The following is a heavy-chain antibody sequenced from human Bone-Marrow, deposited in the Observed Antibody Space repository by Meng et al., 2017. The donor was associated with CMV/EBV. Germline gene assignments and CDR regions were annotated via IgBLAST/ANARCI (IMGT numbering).Heavy chain of an antibody. CDR1: GFTFSSYA. CDR3: ARENDDYTFYYYYGMDV. Sequence: GESLKISCAASGFTFSSYAMHWVRQAPGKGLEWVAVISYDGSNKYYADSVKGRFTISRDNSKNTLYLQMNSLRAEDTAVYYCARENDDYTFYYYYGMDVWGQGTTVTVSS. D-gene: IGHD4-11*01. J-gene: IGHJ6*02. CDR2: ISYDGSNK. V-gene: IGHV3-30-3*01.